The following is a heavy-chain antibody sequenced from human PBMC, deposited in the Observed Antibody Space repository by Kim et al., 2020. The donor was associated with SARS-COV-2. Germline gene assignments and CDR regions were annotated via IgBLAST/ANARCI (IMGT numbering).Heavy chain of an antibody. V-gene: IGHV3-30-3*01. CDR2: ISYDGSNK. CDR1: GFTFSSYA. J-gene: IGHJ4*02. Sequence: GGSLRLSCAASGFTFSSYAMHWVRQAPGKGLEWVAVISYDGSNKYYADSVKGRFTISRDNSKNTLYLQMNSLRAEDTAVYYCARETVTTSLFFDYCGQGTLVTVSS. D-gene: IGHD4-17*01. CDR3: ARETVTTSLFFDY.